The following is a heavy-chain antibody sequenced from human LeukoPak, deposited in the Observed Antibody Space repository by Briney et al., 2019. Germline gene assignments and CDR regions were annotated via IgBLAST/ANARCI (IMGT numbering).Heavy chain of an antibody. CDR1: GGSINSGDYY. CDR3: ARVTYYGMDV. CDR2: IYYSGST. Sequence: PSQTLSLTCTVSGGSINSGDYYWSWIHLPPGKGLEWIGYIYYSGSTYYNPSLKSRLTISVDTSKNQFSLKLSSVTAADTAVYYCARVTYYGMDVWGQGTTVTVSS. J-gene: IGHJ6*02. V-gene: IGHV4-30-4*01.